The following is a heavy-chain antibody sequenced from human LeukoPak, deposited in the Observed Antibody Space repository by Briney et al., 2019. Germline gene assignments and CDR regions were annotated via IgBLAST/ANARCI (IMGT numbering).Heavy chain of an antibody. D-gene: IGHD3-10*01. J-gene: IGHJ4*02. CDR3: ARAVLWFGEFHFDY. V-gene: IGHV4-59*08. Sequence: IYYSGSTNYNPSLKSRVTISVDTSKNQFSLKLSSVTAADTAVYYCARAVLWFGEFHFDYWGQGTLVTVSS. CDR2: IYYSGST.